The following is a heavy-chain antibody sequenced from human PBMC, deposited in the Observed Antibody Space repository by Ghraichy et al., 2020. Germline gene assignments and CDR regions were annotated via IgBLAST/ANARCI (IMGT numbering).Heavy chain of an antibody. CDR1: GYTFTSYG. V-gene: IGHV1-18*01. Sequence: ASVKVSCKASGYTFTSYGISWVRQAPGQGLEWMGWISAYNGNTNYAQKLQGRVTMTTDTSTSTAYMELRSLRSDDTAVYYCAIMFYGDYASTDMYYYYYYGMDVWGQGTTVTVSS. CDR3: AIMFYGDYASTDMYYYYYYGMDV. J-gene: IGHJ6*02. D-gene: IGHD4-17*01. CDR2: ISAYNGNT.